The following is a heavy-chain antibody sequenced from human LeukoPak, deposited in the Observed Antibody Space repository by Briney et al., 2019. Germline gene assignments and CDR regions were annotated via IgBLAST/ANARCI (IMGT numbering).Heavy chain of an antibody. CDR1: GYTFTTYV. V-gene: IGHV1-3*01. J-gene: IGHJ5*02. D-gene: IGHD3-10*01. CDR2: INAGNDNT. CDR3: ARDRGLHGSGSYNWFDP. Sequence: ASVKVSCKASGYTFTTYVIHWVRQAPGQRLEWMGWINAGNDNTIYSQKFQGRVTITRDTSAITTYMELSSLTSEDTAVYYCARDRGLHGSGSYNWFDPWGQGTLVTVSS.